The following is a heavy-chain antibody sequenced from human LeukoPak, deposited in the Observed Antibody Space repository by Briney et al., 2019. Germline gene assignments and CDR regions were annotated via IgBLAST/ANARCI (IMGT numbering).Heavy chain of an antibody. J-gene: IGHJ3*02. CDR1: GFTFSNYG. CDR3: AKDRKGETDAFDI. CDR2: ISYDGSNK. V-gene: IGHV3-30*18. D-gene: IGHD3-16*01. Sequence: GFLRLSCAASGFTFSNYGMHWVRQAPGKGLEWVAVISYDGSNKYYADSVKGRFTISRDNSKNTLYLQMNSLRAEDTAVYYCAKDRKGETDAFDIWGQGTMVTVSS.